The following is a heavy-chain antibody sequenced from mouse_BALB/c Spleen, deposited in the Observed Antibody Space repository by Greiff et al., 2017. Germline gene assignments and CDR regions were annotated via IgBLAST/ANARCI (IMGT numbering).Heavy chain of an antibody. V-gene: IGHV1-7*01. D-gene: IGHD1-1*01. Sequence: QVQLQQSGAELAKPGASVKMSCKASGYTFTSYWMHWVKQRPGQGLEWIGYINPSTGYTEYNQKFKDKATLTADKSSSTAYMQLSSLTSEDSAVYYCARGPFITTVVAVDFDYWGQGTTLTVSS. CDR1: GYTFTSYW. CDR3: ARGPFITTVVAVDFDY. CDR2: INPSTGYT. J-gene: IGHJ2*01.